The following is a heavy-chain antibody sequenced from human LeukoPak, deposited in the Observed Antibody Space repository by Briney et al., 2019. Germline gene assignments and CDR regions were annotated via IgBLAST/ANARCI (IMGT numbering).Heavy chain of an antibody. CDR3: AAAYSGIAVAGTGGTFDY. Sequence: GASVKVSCKASGYTFTSYDINWVRQATGQGLEWMGWMNPNSGNTGYAQKFQGRVTITRNTSISTAYMELSSLRSEDTAVYYCAAAYSGIAVAGTGGTFDYWGQGTLVTVSS. V-gene: IGHV1-8*03. CDR1: GYTFTSYD. J-gene: IGHJ4*02. CDR2: MNPNSGNT. D-gene: IGHD6-19*01.